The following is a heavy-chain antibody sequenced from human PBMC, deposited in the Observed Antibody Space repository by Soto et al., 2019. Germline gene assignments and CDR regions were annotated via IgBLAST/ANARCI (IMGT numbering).Heavy chain of an antibody. D-gene: IGHD6-19*01. CDR2: ISAYNGDT. V-gene: IGHV1-18*01. CDR1: GYTFTSYG. Sequence: GGSVKVSCKASGYTFTSYGVSWVRQAPGQGLEWMGWISAYNGDTNYAQKLQGRVTMTTDTSTSTAYMELSSLRSEDTAVYYCARALAVAGTHAFDIWGQGTMVTVSS. J-gene: IGHJ3*02. CDR3: ARALAVAGTHAFDI.